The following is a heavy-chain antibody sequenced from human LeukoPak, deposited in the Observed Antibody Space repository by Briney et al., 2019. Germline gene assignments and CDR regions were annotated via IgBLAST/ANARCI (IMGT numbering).Heavy chain of an antibody. CDR2: MNPNSGNT. Sequence: ASVKVSCRASGYTFTSYDINWVRQATGQGLEWMGWMNPNSGNTGYAQKFQGRVTMTRNTSISTAYMELSSLRSEDTAVYYCARGILRQQLVHTYWGQGTLVTVSS. D-gene: IGHD6-13*01. V-gene: IGHV1-8*01. CDR3: ARGILRQQLVHTY. J-gene: IGHJ4*02. CDR1: GYTFTSYD.